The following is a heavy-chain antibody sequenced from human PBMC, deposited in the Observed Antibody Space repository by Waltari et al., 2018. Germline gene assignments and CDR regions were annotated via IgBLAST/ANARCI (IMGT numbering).Heavy chain of an antibody. J-gene: IGHJ2*01. CDR1: GFTFSSYS. CDR3: ARTVKPYWYFEL. D-gene: IGHD4-4*01. V-gene: IGHV3-21*01. Sequence: EVQLVESGGGLVKPGGSLRLSCAASGFTFSSYSMNWVRQAPGKGLEWVSSISSSSSYIYYADAVKGRFTISRDNAKNSLYLQMNSLRAEDTAVYYCARTVKPYWYFELWGRGTLVTVSS. CDR2: ISSSSSYI.